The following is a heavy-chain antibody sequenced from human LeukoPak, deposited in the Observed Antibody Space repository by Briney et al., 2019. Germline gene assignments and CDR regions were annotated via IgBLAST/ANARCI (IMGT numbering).Heavy chain of an antibody. Sequence: NPSETLSLTCTVSGGSISSYYWSWIRQPAGKGLEWIGRIYTSGSTNYNPSLKSRVTISVDKSKNQFSLKLSSVTAADTAVYYCAREAPYYDSSGYYHPFDYWGQGTLVTVSS. J-gene: IGHJ4*02. D-gene: IGHD3-22*01. CDR3: AREAPYYDSSGYYHPFDY. CDR1: GGSISSYY. V-gene: IGHV4-4*07. CDR2: IYTSGST.